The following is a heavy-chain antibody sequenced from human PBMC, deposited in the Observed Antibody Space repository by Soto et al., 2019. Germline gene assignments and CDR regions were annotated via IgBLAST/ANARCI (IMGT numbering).Heavy chain of an antibody. J-gene: IGHJ4*02. CDR3: ARGLAPYYFDY. D-gene: IGHD6-19*01. CDR1: RYTFTKYF. V-gene: IGHV1-3*01. CDR2: INAGNGNT. Sequence: ASVKVSCKASRYTFTKYFTQWVRQATGQRLEWMGWINAGNGNTKYSQKFQGRVTITRDTSASTAYMELSSLRSEDTAVYYCARGLAPYYFDYWGQGTLVTVSS.